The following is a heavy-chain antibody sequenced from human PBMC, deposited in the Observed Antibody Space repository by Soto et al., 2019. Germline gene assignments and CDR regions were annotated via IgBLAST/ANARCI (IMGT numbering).Heavy chain of an antibody. D-gene: IGHD2-2*01. CDR1: GFTFSTYE. V-gene: IGHV3-48*03. J-gene: IGHJ4*02. Sequence: GGSLRLSCAASGFTFSTYEFNWVRQAPGRGLEWISYISVSGNIIKYAESVKGRFTISRDNADNSLHLHMSNLRVNDTALYFCVRDTMRASAAASLDYWGQGTQVTVSS. CDR2: ISVSGNII. CDR3: VRDTMRASAAASLDY.